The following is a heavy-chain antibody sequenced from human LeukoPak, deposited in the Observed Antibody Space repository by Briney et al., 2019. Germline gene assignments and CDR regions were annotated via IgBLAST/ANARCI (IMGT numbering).Heavy chain of an antibody. CDR2: IYYSGST. CDR3: AREPRGGGYSFDY. J-gene: IGHJ4*02. V-gene: IGHV4-31*03. CDR1: GDSISSGGYY. Sequence: SEPLSLTCTVSGDSISSGGYYWSWIRQHPGKGLEWIGYIYYSGSTFYNPPLKSRVTISVDTSKNQFSLRLSSVTAADTAVYYCAREPRGGGYSFDYWGKGTLVTVSS. D-gene: IGHD5-12*01.